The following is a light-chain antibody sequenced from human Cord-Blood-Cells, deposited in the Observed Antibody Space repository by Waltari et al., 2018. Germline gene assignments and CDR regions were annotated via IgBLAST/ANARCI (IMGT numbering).Light chain of an antibody. CDR2: RNS. Sequence: QSVLTQPPSASGTPGQRVTISCSGSSSNIGSNYVYWYQQLPGTAPNLLIYRNSQRPAGVPDRFSGSKSGTSASLAISGLRSEDEADYYCAAWDDSLSGWVFGGGTKLTVL. CDR1: SSNIGSNY. V-gene: IGLV1-47*01. CDR3: AAWDDSLSGWV. J-gene: IGLJ3*02.